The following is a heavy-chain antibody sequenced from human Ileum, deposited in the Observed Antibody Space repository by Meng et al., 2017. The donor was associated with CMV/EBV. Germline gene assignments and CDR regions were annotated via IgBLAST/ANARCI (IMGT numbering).Heavy chain of an antibody. D-gene: IGHD6-6*01. CDR2: ISGSGGST. J-gene: IGHJ4*02. V-gene: IGHV3-23*01. CDR1: GFTFSSYA. Sequence: GGSLRLSCTASGFTFSSYAMSWVRQAPGKGLEWVSAISGSGGSTYYADSVKGRFTISRDNSKYTLCLQMNSLRAEDTAVYYCAKDVYSSSSGLSFDYWGQGTLVTVSS. CDR3: AKDVYSSSSGLSFDY.